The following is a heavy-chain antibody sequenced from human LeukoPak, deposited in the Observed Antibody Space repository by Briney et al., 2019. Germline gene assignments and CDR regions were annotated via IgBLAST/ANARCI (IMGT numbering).Heavy chain of an antibody. CDR1: GFSFSNYG. D-gene: IGHD6-19*01. Sequence: GGSLRLSCAASGFSFSNYGMNWVRQAPGKGLEWVSGITGNGGTTYYADSVKGRFTISRDNAKNSLYLQMNSLRAEDTAVYYCARAPYSSGWRRGGAFDIWGLGTMVTVSS. CDR3: ARAPYSSGWRRGGAFDI. CDR2: ITGNGGTT. V-gene: IGHV3-23*01. J-gene: IGHJ3*02.